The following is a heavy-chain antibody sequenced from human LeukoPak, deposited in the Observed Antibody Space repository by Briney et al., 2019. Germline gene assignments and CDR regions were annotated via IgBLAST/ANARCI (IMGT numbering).Heavy chain of an antibody. CDR2: ISSSSSYI. V-gene: IGHV3-21*04. Sequence: GGSLRLSCAASGFTFSSYSMNWVRQAPGKGLEWVSSISSSSSYIYYADSVKGRFTISRDNAKNSLYLQMNSLRAEDRAVYYCAKADYGDYVATHYYYGMDVWGQGTTVTVSS. D-gene: IGHD4-17*01. CDR1: GFTFSSYS. CDR3: AKADYGDYVATHYYYGMDV. J-gene: IGHJ6*02.